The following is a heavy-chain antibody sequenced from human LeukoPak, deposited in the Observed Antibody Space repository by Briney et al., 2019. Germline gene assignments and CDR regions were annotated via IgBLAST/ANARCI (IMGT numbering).Heavy chain of an antibody. Sequence: GGSLRLSCAVSGFTFSNAWMNWVRQAPGKGLEWVGRIKSKTDGGTTDYAAPVKGRFTISRDDSKNTLYLQINSLKTEDTAVYYSTTDRGTVTTHGMDVWGQGTTVTVSS. D-gene: IGHD4-17*01. V-gene: IGHV3-15*07. CDR2: IKSKTDGGTT. CDR1: GFTFSNAW. J-gene: IGHJ6*02. CDR3: TTDRGTVTTHGMDV.